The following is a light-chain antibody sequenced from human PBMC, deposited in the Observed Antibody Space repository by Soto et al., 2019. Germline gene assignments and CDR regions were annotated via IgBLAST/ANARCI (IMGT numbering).Light chain of an antibody. CDR2: GAS. Sequence: EIVMTQSPATLSVSPGERATLSCRASRSVSSNLAWYQQKPGQAPSLLIHGASTRATAIPARFSGSGSGTEFTLTISSLQSEDFAVYYCQHYKTWPPTFGQGTKVEIK. CDR1: RSVSSN. V-gene: IGKV3-15*01. CDR3: QHYKTWPPT. J-gene: IGKJ1*01.